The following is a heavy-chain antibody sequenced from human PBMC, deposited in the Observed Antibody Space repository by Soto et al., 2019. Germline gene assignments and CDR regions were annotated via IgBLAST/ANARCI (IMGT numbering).Heavy chain of an antibody. D-gene: IGHD3-10*01. V-gene: IGHV4-4*02. CDR2: IYHSGNT. CDR1: AGSISSSNW. Sequence: QVQLQESSPGLVKPSGTLSLTCAVSAGSISSSNWWSWVRQPPGKGLEWIAEIYHSGNTHYNPSLKGRVSISVDKSNDQFSLKLSSVTAADTAVYYCARSRAGDDFDYWGQGTLVTVSS. CDR3: ARSRAGDDFDY. J-gene: IGHJ4*02.